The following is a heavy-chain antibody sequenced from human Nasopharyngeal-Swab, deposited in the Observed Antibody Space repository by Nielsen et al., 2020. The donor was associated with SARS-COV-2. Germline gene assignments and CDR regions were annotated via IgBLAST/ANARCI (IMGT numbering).Heavy chain of an antibody. J-gene: IGHJ5*02. CDR3: ARDGGTWFDP. Sequence: SETLSLTCAVSGDSINNHYWSWIRQPAGKGLQWIGRLYTSGSTTFKPPPNYNPPLKSRVSMSINTSKNQFSLRLTSVTAADTAVYYCARDGGTWFDPWGQGTLVTVSS. CDR1: GDSINNHY. CDR2: LYTSGSTTFKPPP. V-gene: IGHV4-4*07. D-gene: IGHD3-16*01.